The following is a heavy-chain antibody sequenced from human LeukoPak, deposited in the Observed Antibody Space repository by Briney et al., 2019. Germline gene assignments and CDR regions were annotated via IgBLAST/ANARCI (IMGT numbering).Heavy chain of an antibody. J-gene: IGHJ4*02. Sequence: GGSLRLSCAPSGFTFTSYWMGWVRQSPVKGLEWVASIKQGGSEKHYVDSVKGRFTISRDNAQNSLYLEMNSLRAEDTAVYYCARGSSGTYFQFIDYWGQGALVTVSS. D-gene: IGHD1-26*01. CDR3: ARGSSGTYFQFIDY. CDR2: IKQGGSEK. V-gene: IGHV3-7*01. CDR1: GFTFTSYW.